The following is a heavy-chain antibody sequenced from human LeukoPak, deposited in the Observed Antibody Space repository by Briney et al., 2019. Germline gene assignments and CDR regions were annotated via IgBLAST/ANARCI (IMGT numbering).Heavy chain of an antibody. V-gene: IGHV4-59*01. D-gene: IGHD6-13*01. CDR1: GGSISSYY. CDR2: IYYSGST. J-gene: IGHJ4*02. Sequence: SETLSLTCTVSGGSISSYYWSWIRQPPGKGLEWIGYIYYSGSTNYNPSLKSRVTISVDTSKNQFSLKLSSVTAADTAVYFCARDTPASGTFDYWGQGTLVTVSS. CDR3: ARDTPASGTFDY.